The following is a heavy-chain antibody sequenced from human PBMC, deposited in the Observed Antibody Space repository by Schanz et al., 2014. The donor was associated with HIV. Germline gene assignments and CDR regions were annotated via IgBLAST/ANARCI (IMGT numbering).Heavy chain of an antibody. CDR1: GYSFTDHY. CDR3: ARDPSGRPTSAMDV. J-gene: IGHJ6*02. D-gene: IGHD1-26*01. V-gene: IGHV1-2*02. Sequence: QVQLVQSGAEVKSPGASVKVSCRASGYSFTDHYIHWVRQAPGQGLEWMGWINPNSGASKFVQKFQGRVAMTRATSMSTAFMEMTRLRSADTAVYFCARDPSGRPTSAMDVWGQGTTVTVS. CDR2: INPNSGAS.